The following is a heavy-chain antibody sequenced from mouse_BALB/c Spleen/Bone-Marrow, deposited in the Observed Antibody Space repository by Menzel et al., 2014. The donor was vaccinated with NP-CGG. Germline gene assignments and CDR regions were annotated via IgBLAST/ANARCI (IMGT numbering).Heavy chain of an antibody. CDR1: GYTFTDYE. D-gene: IGHD1-1*01. CDR2: IDPETGGT. CDR3: TRDGSSRWYFDV. J-gene: IGHJ1*01. Sequence: QVQLQQSGAELVRPGASVTPSCKASGYTFTDYEMHWVKQTHVHGLEWIGAIDPETGGTAYNQKFKGKATLTADKSSSTAYMELRSLTSEDSAVYYCTRDGSSRWYFDVWGAGTTVTVSS. V-gene: IGHV1-15*01.